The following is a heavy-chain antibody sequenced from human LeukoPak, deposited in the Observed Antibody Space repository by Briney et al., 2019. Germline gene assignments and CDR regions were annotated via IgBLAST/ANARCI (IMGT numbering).Heavy chain of an antibody. V-gene: IGHV3-21*01. CDR1: GFTFSSYS. CDR3: ARDLEDIVVVVAATSFGY. CDR2: ISSSSSYI. Sequence: GGSLRLSCAASGFTFSSYSMNWVRQAPGKGLEWVSSISSSSSYIYYADSVKGRFTISRDNSKNTLYLQMNSLRAEDTAVYYCARDLEDIVVVVAATSFGYWGQGTLVTVSS. J-gene: IGHJ4*02. D-gene: IGHD2-15*01.